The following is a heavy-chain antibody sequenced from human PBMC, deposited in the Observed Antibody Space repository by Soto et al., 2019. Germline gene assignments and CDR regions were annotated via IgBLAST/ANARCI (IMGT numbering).Heavy chain of an antibody. CDR1: GGSFSGYY. J-gene: IGHJ4*02. Sequence: QVQLQQWGAGLLKPSETLSLTCAVYGGSFSGYYWSWIRQPPGKGLEWIGEINHSGSTNYNPSLKSRVTISVDTSKNQFSRKLSSVTAPDTAVYYCARGHFDILTGTTSLDYWGQGTLVTVSS. D-gene: IGHD3-9*01. CDR3: ARGHFDILTGTTSLDY. CDR2: INHSGST. V-gene: IGHV4-34*01.